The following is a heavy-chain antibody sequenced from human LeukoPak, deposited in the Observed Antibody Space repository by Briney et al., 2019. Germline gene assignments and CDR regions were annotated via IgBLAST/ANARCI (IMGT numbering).Heavy chain of an antibody. J-gene: IGHJ5*02. Sequence: GGSLRLSCAASGFTFSSYGMHWVRQAPGKGLEWVAFIRFDGNNKYYADSVKGRFTISRDNSRNTLFLQMTSLRAEDTAVYYCARDRHYDSSVFNPWGQGTLVTVSS. CDR1: GFTFSSYG. V-gene: IGHV3-30*02. CDR3: ARDRHYDSSVFNP. CDR2: IRFDGNNK. D-gene: IGHD3-22*01.